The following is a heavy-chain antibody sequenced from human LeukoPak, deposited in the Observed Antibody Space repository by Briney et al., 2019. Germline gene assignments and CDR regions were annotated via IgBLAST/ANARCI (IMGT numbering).Heavy chain of an antibody. Sequence: ASVKVSCKASVYTFTSYGINWVRQAPGQGLERMGWMSAYNGNTNYAQKLHGRVTMTTDTSTSTAYMELRSLRSDDTAVDYCSRDRMVRGVNGDNGRGFDYWGQGTLVTVSS. D-gene: IGHD3-10*01. CDR3: SRDRMVRGVNGDNGRGFDY. V-gene: IGHV1-18*01. J-gene: IGHJ4*02. CDR1: VYTFTSYG. CDR2: MSAYNGNT.